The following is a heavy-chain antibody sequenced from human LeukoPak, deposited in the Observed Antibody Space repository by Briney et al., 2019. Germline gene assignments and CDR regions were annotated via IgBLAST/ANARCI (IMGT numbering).Heavy chain of an antibody. J-gene: IGHJ5*02. V-gene: IGHV4-59*01. D-gene: IGHD3-3*01. CDR2: IHYSGST. Sequence: SETLSLTCIVSGDSISSYYWSWIRQPPGKGLEWIGYIHYSGSTNHNPSLKSRVTVSVDTSKNQFSLKLSSVTAADTAVYYCARNNRVTIFGVANNWFDPWGQGTLVTVSS. CDR3: ARNNRVTIFGVANNWFDP. CDR1: GDSISSYY.